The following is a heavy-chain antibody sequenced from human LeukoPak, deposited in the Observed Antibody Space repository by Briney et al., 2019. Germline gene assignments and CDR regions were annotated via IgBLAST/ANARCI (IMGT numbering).Heavy chain of an antibody. V-gene: IGHV1-2*02. CDR2: INPNSGVT. Sequence: ASVKVSCKASRYTFTCYYMHWVRQAPGQGLEWMGWINPNSGVTDYAQNFQGGVTMTRDTSISTAYVELSRLRSDDTAVYYCARGTGEGYTYGRYYFDYWGQGTLVTVSS. J-gene: IGHJ4*02. CDR3: ARGTGEGYTYGRYYFDY. D-gene: IGHD5-18*01. CDR1: RYTFTCYY.